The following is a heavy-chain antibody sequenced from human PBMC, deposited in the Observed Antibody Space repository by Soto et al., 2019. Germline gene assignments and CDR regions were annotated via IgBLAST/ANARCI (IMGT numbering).Heavy chain of an antibody. J-gene: IGHJ6*02. CDR3: AKWTVRGVINDYYYYGMDV. CDR2: ISGSGGST. Sequence: GGSLRLSCAASGFTFSSYAMSWVRQAPGKGLEWVSAISGSGGSTYYADSVKGRFTISRDNSKNTLYLQMNSLRAEDTAVYYCAKWTVRGVINDYYYYGMDVWGQGTTVTVSS. D-gene: IGHD3-10*01. CDR1: GFTFSSYA. V-gene: IGHV3-23*01.